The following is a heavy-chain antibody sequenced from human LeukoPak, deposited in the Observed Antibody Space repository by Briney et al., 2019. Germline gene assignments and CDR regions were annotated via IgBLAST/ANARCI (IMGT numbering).Heavy chain of an antibody. J-gene: IGHJ4*02. V-gene: IGHV1-8*01. Sequence: ASVKVSCKASGYTFTNLDINWLRQAPGQGLEWMGWMSPNSGDTGYAQKFQGRVSMTRDIFKSTAYMELSSLRSEDTAIYYCASNPPNTGDFYYWGLGTLVTVSS. CDR2: MSPNSGDT. D-gene: IGHD1-1*01. CDR1: GYTFTNLD. CDR3: ASNPPNTGDFYY.